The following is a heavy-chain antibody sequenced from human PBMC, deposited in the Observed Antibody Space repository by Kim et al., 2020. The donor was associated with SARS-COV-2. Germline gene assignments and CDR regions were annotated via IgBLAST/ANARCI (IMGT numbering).Heavy chain of an antibody. Sequence: STNYNPSLKSRVTISVDTSKNQFSLKLSSVTAADTAVYYCARDYGPHFDYWGQGTLVTVSS. CDR2: ST. J-gene: IGHJ4*02. D-gene: IGHD4-17*01. V-gene: IGHV4-34*01. CDR3: ARDYGPHFDY.